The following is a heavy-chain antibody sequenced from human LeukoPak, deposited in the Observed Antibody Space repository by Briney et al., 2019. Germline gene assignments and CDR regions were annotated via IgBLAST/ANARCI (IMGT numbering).Heavy chain of an antibody. Sequence: KTSETLSLTCTVSGGSISSGDYYWSWIRQPPGKGLEWIGSIYYSGNTYYNPSLKSQVTISVDTSKNQFSLKLSSVTAADTAVYYCASRSSGYYYGMDVWGQGTTVTVSS. V-gene: IGHV4-30-4*01. J-gene: IGHJ6*02. CDR3: ASRSSGYYYGMDV. CDR2: IYYSGNT. CDR1: GGSISSGDYY. D-gene: IGHD6-6*01.